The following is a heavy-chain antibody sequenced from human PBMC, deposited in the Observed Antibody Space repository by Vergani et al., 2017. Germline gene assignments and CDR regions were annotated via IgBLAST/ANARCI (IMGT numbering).Heavy chain of an antibody. CDR1: GDSMNNYY. D-gene: IGHD2-15*01. CDR3: ARGPSVVQGHYIYYYSYFMDV. J-gene: IGHJ6*03. CDR2: IYLGGST. V-gene: IGHV4-59*01. Sequence: QVHLQEAGPGLVKPAETLSLTCTVSGDSMNNYYWNWIRQTPGKGLECIGYIYLGGSTTFNPSLESRVSLSADTSKNQFSLQLTSVTAADTAVYYCARGPSVVQGHYIYYYSYFMDVWGKGTTVTVSS.